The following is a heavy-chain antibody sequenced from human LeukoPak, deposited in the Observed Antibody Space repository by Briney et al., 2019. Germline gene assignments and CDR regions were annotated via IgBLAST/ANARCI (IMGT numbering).Heavy chain of an antibody. J-gene: IGHJ4*02. D-gene: IGHD6-6*01. CDR1: GFTFSSYA. CDR3: ARDKFNSSRQRYFDY. Sequence: GGSLRLSCAASGFTFSSYAMGWVRQAPGKGLEWVAVIWYDGSNKYYADSVKGRFTISRDNSKNTLSLQMNSLRAEDTAVYYCARDKFNSSRQRYFDYWGQGTLVTVSS. V-gene: IGHV3-33*08. CDR2: IWYDGSNK.